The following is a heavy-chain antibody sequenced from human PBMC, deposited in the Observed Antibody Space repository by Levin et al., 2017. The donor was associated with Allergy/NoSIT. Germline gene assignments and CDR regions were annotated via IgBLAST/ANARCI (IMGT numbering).Heavy chain of an antibody. J-gene: IGHJ3*02. CDR2: INSDGSST. Sequence: GGSLRLSCAASGFTFSSYWMHWVRQAPGKGLVWVSRINSDGSSTSYADSVKGRFTISRDNAKNTLYLQMNSLRAEDTAVYYCARVNGLNDYGDYLSPGFPNDAFDIWGQGTMVTVSS. CDR1: GFTFSSYW. V-gene: IGHV3-74*01. CDR3: ARVNGLNDYGDYLSPGFPNDAFDI. D-gene: IGHD4-17*01.